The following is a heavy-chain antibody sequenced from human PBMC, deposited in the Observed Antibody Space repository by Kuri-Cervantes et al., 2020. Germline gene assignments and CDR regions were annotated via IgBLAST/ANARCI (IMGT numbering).Heavy chain of an antibody. D-gene: IGHD5-24*01. CDR1: GFTFSSYS. CDR3: ARGGRDGYNREHFDY. V-gene: IGHV3-48*01. CDR2: ISSSSTI. Sequence: GESLKISCAASGFTFSSYSMNWVRQAPGGGLEWVSYISSSSTIYYADSVKGRFTISRDNAKNSLYLQMNSLRGEGTAAYYCARGGRDGYNREHFDYWGQGTLVTVSS. J-gene: IGHJ4*02.